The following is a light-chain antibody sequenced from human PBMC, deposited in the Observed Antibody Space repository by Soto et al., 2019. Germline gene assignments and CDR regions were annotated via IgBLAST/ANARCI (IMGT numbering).Light chain of an antibody. CDR3: QQYNNWPPGT. J-gene: IGKJ4*01. CDR1: QSVSSN. CDR2: VAS. V-gene: IGKV3-15*01. Sequence: EIVMTQSPATLSVSPGERATLSCRASQSVSSNLAWYQQKPGQAPRRLIYVASTRDTGIPARFSGSGSGTEFTLNISSLQSEDFAFYYCQQYNNWPPGTFGGGTKVEIK.